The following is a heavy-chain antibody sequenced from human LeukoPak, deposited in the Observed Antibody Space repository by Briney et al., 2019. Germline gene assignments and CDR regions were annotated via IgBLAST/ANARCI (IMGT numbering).Heavy chain of an antibody. CDR2: ISSSRSYI. Sequence: GGSLRLSCAASGFTFSSYSMNWVRQAPGKGLEWVSSISSSRSYIYYADSVKDRFTIARDNAKNSLYLQMNSLRAEDTAVYYCARLYSSSWYSAFDIWGQGTMVTVSS. V-gene: IGHV3-21*01. CDR1: GFTFSSYS. CDR3: ARLYSSSWYSAFDI. D-gene: IGHD6-13*01. J-gene: IGHJ3*02.